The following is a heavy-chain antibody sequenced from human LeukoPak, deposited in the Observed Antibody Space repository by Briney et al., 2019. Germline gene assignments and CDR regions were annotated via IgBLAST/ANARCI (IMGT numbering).Heavy chain of an antibody. CDR1: GFTVSSNY. D-gene: IGHD3-22*01. V-gene: IGHV3-66*02. J-gene: IGHJ3*02. CDR3: ARVVHYYDSTGLTHDAFDI. CDR2: IYSGGTT. Sequence: GGSLRLSCAASGFTVSSNYMRCVRQAPGKGLEWVSVIYSGGTTHYAASGKGRFTISRDNSKNRLFLQVNSLRTEDTAVYYCARVVHYYDSTGLTHDAFDIWGQGTMVTVSS.